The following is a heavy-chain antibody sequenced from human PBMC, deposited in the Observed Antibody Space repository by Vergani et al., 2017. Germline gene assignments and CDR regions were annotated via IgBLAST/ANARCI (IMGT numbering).Heavy chain of an antibody. CDR1: GGSFTSYH. D-gene: IGHD4-11*01. V-gene: IGHV4-34*01. J-gene: IGHJ6*03. Sequence: QVQLQQWGGGLLKPSETLSLTCVVNGGSFTSYHWTWIRQSPGEGMEWVGDIDHTGRPDYNPSLKSRLTMSVEKSRNQFSLTLNSVTATDPAIYFCARVNTETNGHLYYYYYMDVWGQETAVTVS. CDR3: ARVNTETNGHLYYYYYMDV. CDR2: IDHTGRP.